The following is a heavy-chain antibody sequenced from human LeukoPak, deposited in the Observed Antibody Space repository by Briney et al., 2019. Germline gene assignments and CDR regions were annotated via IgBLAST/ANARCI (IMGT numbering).Heavy chain of an antibody. CDR2: INPNSGST. Sequence: ASVKVSCKASGYTFTGYYMHWVRQAPGQGLEWMGWINPNSGSTNYAQKFQGRVTMTRDTSISTAYMELSRLRSDDTAVYYCARPDSSGYYYYGFDPWGQGTLVTVSS. D-gene: IGHD3-22*01. J-gene: IGHJ5*02. CDR3: ARPDSSGYYYYGFDP. V-gene: IGHV1-2*02. CDR1: GYTFTGYY.